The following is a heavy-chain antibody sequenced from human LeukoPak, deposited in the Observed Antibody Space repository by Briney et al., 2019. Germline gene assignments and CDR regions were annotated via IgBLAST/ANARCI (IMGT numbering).Heavy chain of an antibody. D-gene: IGHD3-10*01. J-gene: IGHJ4*02. V-gene: IGHV3-23*01. Sequence: PGGSLRLSCAASGFTFSSYAMSWVRQAPGKGLEWVSTISGSGGNTYYADSVKGRFTISRDNSKNTLYLQVNSLRAEDTAIYYCMKREVGGSGRYFDYWGQGTLVTVSS. CDR1: GFTFSSYA. CDR3: MKREVGGSGRYFDY. CDR2: ISGSGGNT.